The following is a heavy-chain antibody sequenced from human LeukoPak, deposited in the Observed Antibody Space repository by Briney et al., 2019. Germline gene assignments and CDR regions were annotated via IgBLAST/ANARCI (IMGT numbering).Heavy chain of an antibody. V-gene: IGHV3-23*01. J-gene: IGHJ3*02. CDR2: ISGSGGST. Sequence: GGSLRLSCAASGFTFSSYAMSWVRQAPGKGLEWVSAISGSGGSTYYADSVKGRFTISRDNSKNTLYPQMNSLRAEDTAVYYCAKVELRYFDWLSAGGAFDIWGQGTMVTVSS. CDR1: GFTFSSYA. D-gene: IGHD3-9*01. CDR3: AKVELRYFDWLSAGGAFDI.